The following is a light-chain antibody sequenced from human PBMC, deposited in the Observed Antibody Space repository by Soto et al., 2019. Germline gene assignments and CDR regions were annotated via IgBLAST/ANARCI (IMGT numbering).Light chain of an antibody. CDR3: SSYTTSSTVV. CDR2: DVS. CDR1: RSDVGGYNY. V-gene: IGLV2-14*01. J-gene: IGLJ2*01. Sequence: QSVLTQSASVSGSPGQSITISCTGTRSDVGGYNYVSWYQQHPGEAPKLMIYDVSNRPSGVSNRFSGSRSGNTASLTISGLQPEDEADYYCSSYTTSSTVVFGGGTKLTVL.